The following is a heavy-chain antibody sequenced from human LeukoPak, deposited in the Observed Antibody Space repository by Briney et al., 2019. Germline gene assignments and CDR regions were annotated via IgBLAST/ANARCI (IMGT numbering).Heavy chain of an antibody. CDR3: ARRGDY. CDR1: GGSFSGYY. Sequence: PSETLSLTCAVYGGSFSGYYWSWIRQPPGKGLEWIGEINHSGSTIYNPSLKSRVTISVDTSKNQFTLKLSSVTAADTAVYYCARRGDYWGQGTLVTVSS. V-gene: IGHV4-34*01. CDR2: INHSGST. J-gene: IGHJ4*02.